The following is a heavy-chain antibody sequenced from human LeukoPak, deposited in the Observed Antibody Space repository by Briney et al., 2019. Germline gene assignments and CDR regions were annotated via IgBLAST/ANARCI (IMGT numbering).Heavy chain of an antibody. CDR1: GFTFSSYA. D-gene: IGHD2-21*02. V-gene: IGHV3-23*01. J-gene: IGHJ5*02. Sequence: TGGSLRLSCAASGFTFSSYAMSWVRQAPGKGLEWVSAISGSGGSTYYADSVKGRFTISRDNSKNTLYLQMNSLRAEDTAVYYCAKDPSGVVVTATTQNTWGQGTLVTVSS. CDR3: AKDPSGVVVTATTQNT. CDR2: ISGSGGST.